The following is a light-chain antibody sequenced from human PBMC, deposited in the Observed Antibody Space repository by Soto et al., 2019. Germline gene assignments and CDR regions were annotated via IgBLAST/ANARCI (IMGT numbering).Light chain of an antibody. CDR3: QQANSFPLT. J-gene: IGKJ4*01. V-gene: IGKV1-12*01. Sequence: DIQMTQSPSSVPASVGDRVTITCRASLGIRSWLAWFQQKPGKAPKLLIYAASSLQSGIPSRFSGSASGTDFTLTISSLHPEDFATFYCQQANSFPLTFGGGTKVEIK. CDR2: AAS. CDR1: LGIRSW.